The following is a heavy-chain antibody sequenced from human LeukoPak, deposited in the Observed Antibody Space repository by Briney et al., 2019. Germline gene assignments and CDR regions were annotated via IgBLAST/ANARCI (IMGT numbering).Heavy chain of an antibody. Sequence: SETLSLTCAVYGGSFSGYYWSWIRQPPGKGLEWIGEINHSGSTNYNASLKSRVTISVDTSKNQFSLKLSSVTAADTAVYYCARGVYNCSSTSCYSKDTYNWFDPWGQGTLVTVSS. CDR3: ARGVYNCSSTSCYSKDTYNWFDP. J-gene: IGHJ5*02. CDR1: GGSFSGYY. V-gene: IGHV4-34*01. D-gene: IGHD2-2*02. CDR2: INHSGST.